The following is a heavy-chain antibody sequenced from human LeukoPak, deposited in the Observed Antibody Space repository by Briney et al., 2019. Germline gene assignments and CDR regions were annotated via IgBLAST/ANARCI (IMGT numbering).Heavy chain of an antibody. J-gene: IGHJ5*02. CDR2: ISSSGSTI. D-gene: IGHD6-19*01. CDR3: ASSGWYSTPNWFDP. CDR1: GFTFSSYE. Sequence: PRGSLRLSCAASGFTFSSYEMNWVRQAPGKGLEWVSYISSSGSTIYYADSVKGRFTISRDNAKNSLYLQMNSLRAEDTAMYYCASSGWYSTPNWFDPWGQGTLVIVSS. V-gene: IGHV3-48*03.